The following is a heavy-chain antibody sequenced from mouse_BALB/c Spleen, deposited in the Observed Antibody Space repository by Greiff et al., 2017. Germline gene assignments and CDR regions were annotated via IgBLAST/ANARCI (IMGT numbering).Heavy chain of an antibody. CDR1: GYTFTSYW. CDR3: ARETMPFYFDY. J-gene: IGHJ2*01. D-gene: IGHD1-1*02. Sequence: QVQLKQSGAELARPGASVKLSCKASGYTFTSYWMQWVKQRPGQGLEWIGAIYPGDGDTRYTQKFKGKATLTADKSSSTAYMQLSSLASEDSAVYYCARETMPFYFDYWGQGTTLTVSS. CDR2: IYPGDGDT. V-gene: IGHV1-87*01.